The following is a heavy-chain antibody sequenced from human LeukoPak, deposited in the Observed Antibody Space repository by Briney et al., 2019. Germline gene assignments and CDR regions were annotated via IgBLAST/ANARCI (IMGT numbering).Heavy chain of an antibody. CDR3: AKEGMVRGVIEPGALDY. CDR1: GFTFSSYW. V-gene: IGHV3-7*01. J-gene: IGHJ4*02. D-gene: IGHD3-10*01. CDR2: IKQDGSEK. Sequence: GGSLRLSCAASGFTFSSYWMSWVRQAPGKGLEWVANIKQDGSEKYYVDSVKGRFTISRDNAKNSLYLQMNSLRAEDTAVYYCAKEGMVRGVIEPGALDYWGQGTLVTVSS.